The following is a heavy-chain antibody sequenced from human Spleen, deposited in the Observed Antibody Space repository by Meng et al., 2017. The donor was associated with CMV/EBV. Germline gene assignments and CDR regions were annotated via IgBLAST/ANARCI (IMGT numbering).Heavy chain of an antibody. V-gene: IGHV4-59*01. Sequence: SETLSLTCTVSGGSISSYYWSWIRQPPGKGLEWIGYIYYSGSTNYNPSLKSRVTISVDTSKNQFSLKLSSVTAADTAVYYCARGAVVVPAAIVSLYYYYGMDVWGQGTTVTVSS. J-gene: IGHJ6*02. CDR3: ARGAVVVPAAIVSLYYYYGMDV. CDR1: GGSISSYY. CDR2: IYYSGST. D-gene: IGHD2-2*02.